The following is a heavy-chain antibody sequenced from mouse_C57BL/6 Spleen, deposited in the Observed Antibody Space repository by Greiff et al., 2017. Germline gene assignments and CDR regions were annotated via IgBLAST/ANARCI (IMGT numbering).Heavy chain of an antibody. D-gene: IGHD4-1*01. V-gene: IGHV5-12*01. Sequence: EVQLVESGGGLVQPGGSLKLSCAASGFTFSDYYMYWVRQTPEKRLEWVAYISNGGGSTYYPDTVKGRFTISRDNAKNTLYLQMSRLKSEDTAMYYCASLGEGYYAMDYWGQGTSVTVSS. J-gene: IGHJ4*01. CDR2: ISNGGGST. CDR3: ASLGEGYYAMDY. CDR1: GFTFSDYY.